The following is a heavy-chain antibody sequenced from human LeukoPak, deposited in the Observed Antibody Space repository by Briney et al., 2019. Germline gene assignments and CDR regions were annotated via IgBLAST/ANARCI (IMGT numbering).Heavy chain of an antibody. J-gene: IGHJ4*02. D-gene: IGHD6-6*01. CDR1: GFSFSGHW. V-gene: IGHV3-74*01. CDR2: ISPAGSTT. CDR3: ARGPNSNWSGLDF. Sequence: GGSLRLSCTASGFSFSGHWMHWARQLPGKGLVWVSRISPAGSTTSYADSVKGRFTVSRDNAKNTLYLQVNNLRAEDTAVYYCARGPNSNWSGLDFWGQGTLLTVSS.